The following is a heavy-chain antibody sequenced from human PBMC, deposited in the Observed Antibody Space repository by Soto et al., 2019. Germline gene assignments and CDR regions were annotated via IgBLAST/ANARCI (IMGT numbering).Heavy chain of an antibody. CDR1: GYNFLTYG. CDR2: ITVNNGNT. CDR3: ARQTVVIPGAADY. D-gene: IGHD2-2*01. V-gene: IGHV1-18*04. J-gene: IGHJ4*01. Sequence: QVRLVQSGAEVKKPGASVKVSCKASGYNFLTYGLAWVRQAPGQGLEWMGWITVNNGNTIYARKFPGKVTLTADTSTSTSYMELRSLRSDDTAVYYCARQTVVIPGAADYWCHGTLVTVSS.